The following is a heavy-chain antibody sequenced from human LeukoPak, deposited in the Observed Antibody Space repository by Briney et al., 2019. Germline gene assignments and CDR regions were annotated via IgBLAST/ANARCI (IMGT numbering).Heavy chain of an antibody. J-gene: IGHJ2*01. Sequence: PGGSLRLSCAASGFTFSGYALNWVRQAPGKGLEWVSGISGSGGSTYCADSVKGRFTISRDNSKNTLYLQMNSLRAEDTAVYYCAKGVGGVFFSAGAFVCGGRGPRVTVS. CDR3: AKGVGGVFFSAGAFVC. D-gene: IGHD3-16*01. CDR1: GFTFSGYA. V-gene: IGHV3-23*01. CDR2: ISGSGGST.